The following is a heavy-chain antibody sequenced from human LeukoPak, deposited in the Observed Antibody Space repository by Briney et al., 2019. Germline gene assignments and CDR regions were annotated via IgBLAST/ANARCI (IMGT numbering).Heavy chain of an antibody. V-gene: IGHV5-51*01. J-gene: IGHJ3*02. CDR2: IYPGDSDT. D-gene: IGHD2-15*01. CDR3: ARPYCSGGSCYSGDAFDI. CDR1: GYSFTNYW. Sequence: GESLKISCKGSGYSFTNYWIGWVRQMPGKGLEWMGIIYPGDSDTRYSPSFQGQVTISADKSISTAYLQWSSLKASDTAMYYCARPYCSGGSCYSGDAFDIWGQGTMVTVSS.